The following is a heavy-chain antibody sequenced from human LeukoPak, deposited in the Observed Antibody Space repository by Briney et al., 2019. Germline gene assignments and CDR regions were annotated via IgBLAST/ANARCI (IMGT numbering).Heavy chain of an antibody. D-gene: IGHD1-26*01. V-gene: IGHV4-34*01. J-gene: IGHJ2*01. CDR1: GGSFSGYY. CDR3: ATTPIHSGSYFWYFDL. CDR2: INHSGST. Sequence: PSETLSLTCAVYGGSFSGYYWSWIRQPPGKGLEWIGEINHSGSTNYNPSLKSRVTISVDTSKNQFSLKLSSVTAADTAVYYCATTPIHSGSYFWYFDLWGRGTLVTVSS.